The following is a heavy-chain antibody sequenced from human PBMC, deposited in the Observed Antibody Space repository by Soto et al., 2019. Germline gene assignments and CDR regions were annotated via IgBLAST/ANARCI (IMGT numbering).Heavy chain of an antibody. J-gene: IGHJ5*02. Sequence: PETLSLTCAVAGYSIIIVYYCGCRRQPPGKGLEWIGSTYHGGSTYYNPSHNSLCTLSIDMTNNHVYLLLNSVTAADTAVYFCASVGPWVPYYYDSSPYTFENWFDPWGQGTLVTVSS. D-gene: IGHD3-22*01. CDR2: TYHGGST. V-gene: IGHV4-38-2*01. CDR3: ASVGPWVPYYYDSSPYTFENWFDP. CDR1: GYSIIIVYY.